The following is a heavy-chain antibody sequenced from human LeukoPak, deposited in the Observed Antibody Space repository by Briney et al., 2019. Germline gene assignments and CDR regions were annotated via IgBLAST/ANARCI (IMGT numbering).Heavy chain of an antibody. D-gene: IGHD3-22*01. CDR1: GGSFSGYY. V-gene: IGHV4-34*01. J-gene: IGHJ1*01. CDR3: ARGPTYYYDSSGYSFFFQH. Sequence: SENLSLTCAGYGGSFSGYYWSWIRPSPGKGLEWIGEINHSGSTNYNPSLKSRVTISVDASKTLFSLKLRSVTAADTAVYYCARGPTYYYDSSGYSFFFQHWGQGTLVTVSS. CDR2: INHSGST.